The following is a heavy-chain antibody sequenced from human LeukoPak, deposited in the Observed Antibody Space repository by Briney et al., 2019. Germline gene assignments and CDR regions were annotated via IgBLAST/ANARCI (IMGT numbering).Heavy chain of an antibody. CDR1: GGSISSYY. CDR2: FSASGNS. V-gene: IGHV4-4*07. CDR3: ARDLGYSSGPNY. Sequence: SETLSLTCTVSGGSISSYYWTWIRQPAGKGLEWIGRFSASGNSNYNPSLKSRLTISVDTSKNQFSLKLTSVTAADTAVYYCARDLGYSSGPNYWGQGTRVTVSS. J-gene: IGHJ4*02. D-gene: IGHD6-19*01.